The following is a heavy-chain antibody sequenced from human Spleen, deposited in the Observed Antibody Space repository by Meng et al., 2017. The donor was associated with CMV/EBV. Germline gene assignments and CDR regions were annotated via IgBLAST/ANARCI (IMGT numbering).Heavy chain of an antibody. CDR1: GGSISSYY. CDR3: ARDHDWLDP. Sequence: QAPLQAHGPVLVKPPATLSLTSIVSGGSISSYYCSWIRQPAGKGLEWIGRIYTSGSTNYNPSLKSRVTMSVDTSKNQFSLKLSSVTAADTAVYYCARDHDWLDPWGQGTLVTVSS. CDR2: IYTSGST. J-gene: IGHJ5*02. V-gene: IGHV4-4*07.